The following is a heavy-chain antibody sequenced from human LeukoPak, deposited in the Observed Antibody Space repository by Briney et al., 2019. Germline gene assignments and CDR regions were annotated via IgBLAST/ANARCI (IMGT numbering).Heavy chain of an antibody. CDR2: IYPGDSDT. J-gene: IGHJ6*02. V-gene: IGHV5-51*01. CDR1: GYSFTSYW. Sequence: GESLKISCKGSGYSFTSYWIGWVRQMPGKGLEWMGIIYPGDSDTRYSPSFQGQVTISADKSISTAYLQWSSLKALDTAMYYCARRSTVTYYGMDVWGQGTTVTVSS. D-gene: IGHD4-17*01. CDR3: ARRSTVTYYGMDV.